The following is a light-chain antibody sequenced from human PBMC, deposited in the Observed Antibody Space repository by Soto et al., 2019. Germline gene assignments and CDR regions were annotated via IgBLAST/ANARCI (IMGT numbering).Light chain of an antibody. CDR1: SSNIGSNY. Sequence: QSVLTQPPSASGTPGQRVTISCSGSSSNIGSNYVYWYQQLPGTAPKLLIYRNNQRHSGVPDRFSGSKSGTSASLAISGLRSEDEAEYYCAAWYDSLSGLYVFGTGTKLTVL. J-gene: IGLJ1*01. CDR3: AAWYDSLSGLYV. CDR2: RNN. V-gene: IGLV1-47*01.